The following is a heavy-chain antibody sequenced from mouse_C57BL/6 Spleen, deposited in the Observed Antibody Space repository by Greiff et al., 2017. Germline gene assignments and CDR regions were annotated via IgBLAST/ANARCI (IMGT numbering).Heavy chain of an antibody. CDR2: IDPSDSET. CDR1: GYTFTSYW. J-gene: IGHJ2*01. V-gene: IGHV1-52*01. CDR3: ARTTYSGTSGDYFDY. Sequence: QVQLQQPGAELVRPGSSVKLSCKASGYTFTSYWMHWVKQRPIQGLEWIGNIDPSDSETHYNQKFKDKATLTVDKSSSTAYMQLSSLTSEDSAVYYCARTTYSGTSGDYFDYWGQGTTLTVSS. D-gene: IGHD1-1*01.